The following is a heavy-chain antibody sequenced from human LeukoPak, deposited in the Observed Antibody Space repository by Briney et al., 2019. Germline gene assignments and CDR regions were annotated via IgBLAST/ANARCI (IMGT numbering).Heavy chain of an antibody. CDR1: GDTFSIYA. D-gene: IGHD3-22*01. J-gene: IGHJ3*01. Sequence: GASVKVSYTASGDTFSIYAISWLRQAPGQGLEWMGGIIPILGTTNYAQKFQGRVTITADESTSTLYMELRSLRSEDTAIYYCARDDYYDSSAYRENPFDVWGQGTMVTVSS. V-gene: IGHV1-69*13. CDR3: ARDDYYDSSAYRENPFDV. CDR2: IIPILGTT.